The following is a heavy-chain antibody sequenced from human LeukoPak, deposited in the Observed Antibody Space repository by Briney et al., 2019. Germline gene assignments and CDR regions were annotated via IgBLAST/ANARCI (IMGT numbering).Heavy chain of an antibody. CDR2: IIPIFGTA. J-gene: IGHJ4*02. V-gene: IGHV1-69*01. CDR3: ARDLSTGRLRLGGYFDY. D-gene: IGHD3-16*01. Sequence: SVKVSCKASGGTFSSYAISWVRQAPGQGLEWMGGIIPIFGTANYAQKFQGRVTITADESTSTAYMELSSLRSEDTAVYYCARDLSTGRLRLGGYFDYWGQGTLVTVSS. CDR1: GGTFSSYA.